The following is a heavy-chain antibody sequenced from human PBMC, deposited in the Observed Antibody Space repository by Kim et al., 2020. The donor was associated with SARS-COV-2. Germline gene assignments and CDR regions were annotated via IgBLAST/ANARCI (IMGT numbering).Heavy chain of an antibody. D-gene: IGHD6-6*01. CDR2: LSLDSDRI. Sequence: GGSLRLSCEMSGFKFERFAVHWVRQPPGKGLEWVSGLSLDSDRIGYADSVKGRFTVSRDKAKDTLYLQMDSLRIEDKAFYYCTRDLVPGGADYWGQGTLVTVAS. J-gene: IGHJ4*02. V-gene: IGHV3-9*01. CDR1: GFKFERFA. CDR3: TRDLVPGGADY.